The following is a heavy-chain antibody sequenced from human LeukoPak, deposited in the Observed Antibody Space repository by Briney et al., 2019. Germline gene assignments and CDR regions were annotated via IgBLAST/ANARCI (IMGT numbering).Heavy chain of an antibody. CDR1: GGSISSGGYY. V-gene: IGHV4-31*03. Sequence: PSQTLSLTCTVSGGSISSGGYYWSWIRQHPGKGLEWIGYIYYSGSTYYNPSLKSRVTISVDTSKNQFSLKLSSVTAADTAVYYCARGLDYDILTGYYRDWYFDLWGRGTLVTVSP. J-gene: IGHJ2*01. D-gene: IGHD3-9*01. CDR2: IYYSGST. CDR3: ARGLDYDILTGYYRDWYFDL.